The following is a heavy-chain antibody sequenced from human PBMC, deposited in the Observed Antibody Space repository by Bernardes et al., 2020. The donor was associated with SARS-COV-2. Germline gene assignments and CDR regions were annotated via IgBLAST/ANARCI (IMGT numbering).Heavy chain of an antibody. J-gene: IGHJ4*02. Sequence: GGSLRLSCVVSGLTFSTYWLGWVRQAPGKGLEWVANINQDGSEKYSVDSVKGRFTISRDNAKNLMYLQMHSLGAEATAVDYCARVLSGLDYWGQGTPVTVSS. D-gene: IGHD5-12*01. CDR2: INQDGSEK. CDR3: ARVLSGLDY. V-gene: IGHV3-7*03. CDR1: GLTFSTYW.